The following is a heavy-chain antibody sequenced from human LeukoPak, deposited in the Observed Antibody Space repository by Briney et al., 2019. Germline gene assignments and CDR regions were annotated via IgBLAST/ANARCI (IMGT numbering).Heavy chain of an antibody. CDR1: GGSISSDH. CDR3: ARKNDFEI. Sequence: PSETLSLTCTVSGGSISSDHLNWIRQPPGKGLEWIGGICYSGRTYYNPSLKSRVTISVDLSKGQFSLRLTSVTAADTAVYYCARKNDFEIWGQGTLVTVSS. V-gene: IGHV4-59*01. D-gene: IGHD2/OR15-2a*01. J-gene: IGHJ3*02. CDR2: ICYSGRT.